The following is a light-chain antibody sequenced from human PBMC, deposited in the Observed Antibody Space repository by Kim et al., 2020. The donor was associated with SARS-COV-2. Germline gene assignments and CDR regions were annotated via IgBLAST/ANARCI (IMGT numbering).Light chain of an antibody. CDR2: GDI. Sequence: QRVTITGTGTPAKLGAGYAVNWYQHLPGPAPKLLFYGDINRPSGVPDRFSGSKSGTSPSLAITGLQTEDEADYYSQSYDNSLSGYVFGTGTKVTVL. J-gene: IGLJ1*01. CDR1: PAKLGAGYA. V-gene: IGLV1-40*01. CDR3: QSYDNSLSGYV.